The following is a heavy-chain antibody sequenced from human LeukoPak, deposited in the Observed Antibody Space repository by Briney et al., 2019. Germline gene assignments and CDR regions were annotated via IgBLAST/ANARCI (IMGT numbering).Heavy chain of an antibody. D-gene: IGHD6-19*01. J-gene: IGHJ3*02. CDR2: IYYSGST. CDR1: GDSISSYSYY. V-gene: IGHV4-61*05. CDR3: ARQKAVDSSGWSGGAFDI. Sequence: SETLSLTCTVSGDSISSYSYYWAWIRQPPGKGLEWIGYIYYSGSTNYNPSLKSRVTISVDTSKNQFSLKLSSVIAADTAVYYCARQKAVDSSGWSGGAFDIWGQGTMVTVSS.